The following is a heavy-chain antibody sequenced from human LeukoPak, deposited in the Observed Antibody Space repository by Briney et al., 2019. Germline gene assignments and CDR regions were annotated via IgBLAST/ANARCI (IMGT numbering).Heavy chain of an antibody. V-gene: IGHV1-24*01. CDR1: GYTLTELS. CDR2: FDPEDGET. CDR3: ATQGVSVTTSPYYYYYMDV. J-gene: IGHJ6*03. Sequence: ASVKVSCKVSGYTLTELSMHWVRQAPGKGLEWMGGFDPEDGETIYAQTFKGRVTITEDTSKNTVYMELSSLRSEDTAVYYCATQGVSVTTSPYYYYYMDVWGKGTTVTVSS. D-gene: IGHD4-11*01.